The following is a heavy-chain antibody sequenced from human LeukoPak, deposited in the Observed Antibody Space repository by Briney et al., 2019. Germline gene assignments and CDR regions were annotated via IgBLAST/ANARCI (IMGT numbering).Heavy chain of an antibody. D-gene: IGHD1-26*01. Sequence: PGGSLRLSCAASGFTFSSYWMSWVHQAPGKGLEWVAVIWYDGSNKYYADSVKGRFTISRDSSKNTLYLQMNSLRAEDTAVYYCARWEFNYWGQGTLVTVSS. J-gene: IGHJ4*02. CDR3: ARWEFNY. V-gene: IGHV3-33*08. CDR1: GFTFSSYW. CDR2: IWYDGSNK.